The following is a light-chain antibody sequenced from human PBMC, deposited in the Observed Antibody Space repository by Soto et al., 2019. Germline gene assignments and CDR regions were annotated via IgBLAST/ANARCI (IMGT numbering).Light chain of an antibody. CDR1: QNIGSW. J-gene: IGKJ1*01. V-gene: IGKV1-5*03. Sequence: DIQMTQSPSTLSASVGDRVTVTCRASQNIGSWVAWYQQKPGKAPNLLIYKAYTLENGVPSRFSGTGSGTEFTLTISSLQPDDFATYYCQQYSPYSARTFGQGTKVEVK. CDR3: QQYSPYSART. CDR2: KAY.